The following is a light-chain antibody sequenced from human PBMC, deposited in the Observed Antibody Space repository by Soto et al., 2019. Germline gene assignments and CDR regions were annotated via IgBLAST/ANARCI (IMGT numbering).Light chain of an antibody. V-gene: IGKV3-20*01. J-gene: IGKJ1*01. CDR2: GAS. CDR3: QHYVDSPLT. Sequence: DIVLTQSPGTLSLSPGERATLSCRASQTITSNYLAWYQQKPGQAPRLLIYGASIRATGVPGRFGGSGSGTDFTLTITRLEPEDFAVYFCQHYVDSPLTFGQGTKVDIK. CDR1: QTITSNY.